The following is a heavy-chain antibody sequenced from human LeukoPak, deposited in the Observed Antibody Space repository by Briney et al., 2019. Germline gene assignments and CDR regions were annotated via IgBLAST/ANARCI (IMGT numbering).Heavy chain of an antibody. J-gene: IGHJ4*02. CDR2: IYSGGST. D-gene: IGHD1-26*01. CDR1: GFTVSSNY. CDR3: ARQNTPHGNFDY. V-gene: IGHV3-53*01. Sequence: GGSLRLSCAASGFTVSSNYMSWVRQAPGKGLEWVSVIYSGGSTYYADSVKGRFTISRDNSKSTLYLQMNSLRAEDTAVYYCARQNTPHGNFDYWGQGTLVTVSS.